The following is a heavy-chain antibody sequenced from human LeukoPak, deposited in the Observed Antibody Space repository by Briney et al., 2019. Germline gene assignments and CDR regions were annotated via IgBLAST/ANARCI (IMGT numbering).Heavy chain of an antibody. D-gene: IGHD2-2*01. Sequence: ASVRVSSKASGHTFFSYGISWVRQAPGQGLEWMGWISGYNGEINYAQKFQGRVTMTTDTSTSTAYLELRSLTSEDTAVYYCARRFCSSVSCYDDDAFDVWGQETLVTVSS. J-gene: IGHJ3*01. CDR3: ARRFCSSVSCYDDDAFDV. V-gene: IGHV1-18*01. CDR1: GHTFFSYG. CDR2: ISGYNGEI.